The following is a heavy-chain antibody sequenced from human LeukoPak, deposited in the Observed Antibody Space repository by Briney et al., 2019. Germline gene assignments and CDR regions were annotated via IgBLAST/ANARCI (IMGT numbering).Heavy chain of an antibody. CDR1: GFTFSRHW. Sequence: PGGSLRLSCAASGFTFSRHWMSWVRQAPGKGLEWVAFIRYDGSNKYYADSVKGRFTISRDNSKNTLHLQMNSLRAEDTAVYYCALGYYDSSGYYPDYWGQGTLVTVSS. V-gene: IGHV3-30*02. J-gene: IGHJ4*02. D-gene: IGHD3-22*01. CDR3: ALGYYDSSGYYPDY. CDR2: IRYDGSNK.